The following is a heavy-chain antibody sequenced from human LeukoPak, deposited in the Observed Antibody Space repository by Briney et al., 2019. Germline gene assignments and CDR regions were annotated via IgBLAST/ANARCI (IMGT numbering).Heavy chain of an antibody. Sequence: GSLRLSCAAYGFTFSSYWMSWVRQAPGKGLEWVGEINHSGSTNYNPSLKSRVTISVDTSKNQFSLKLSSVTAADTAVYYCARRGGGWQPARIDYWGQGTLITVSS. CDR2: INHSGST. D-gene: IGHD2-15*01. J-gene: IGHJ4*02. V-gene: IGHV4-34*01. CDR1: GFTFSSYW. CDR3: ARRGGGWQPARIDY.